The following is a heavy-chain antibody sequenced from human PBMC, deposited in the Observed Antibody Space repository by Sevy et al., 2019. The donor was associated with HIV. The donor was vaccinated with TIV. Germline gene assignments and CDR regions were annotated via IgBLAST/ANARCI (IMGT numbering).Heavy chain of an antibody. V-gene: IGHV3-11*01. CDR1: GFTFTDYY. J-gene: IGHJ4*02. Sequence: GESLKISCAASGFTFTDYYMSWIRQSPGKGLEWVSYISHSGNTIYYAGSVNGRFTISRDNAKNSLFLHMTSLTAEDTAFYYCVRNSLKTSAVHLPYYFDFWGQGTLVTVSS. D-gene: IGHD3-9*01. CDR3: VRNSLKTSAVHLPYYFDF. CDR2: ISHSGNTI.